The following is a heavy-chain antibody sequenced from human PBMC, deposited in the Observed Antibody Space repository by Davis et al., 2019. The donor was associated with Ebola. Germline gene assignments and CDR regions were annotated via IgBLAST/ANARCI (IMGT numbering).Heavy chain of an antibody. Sequence: HTGGSLRLSCAASGFTFNNYYMHRVPQAPGKGLEWVARIKTDGSTTRYADSVKGRFTISRDNPKNTLYLQMNSLRGEDTAVYYCVRDTSHQLPHWLYYFYGMDVWGQGTTVTVSS. CDR1: GFTFNNYY. J-gene: IGHJ6*02. V-gene: IGHV3-74*01. D-gene: IGHD2-2*01. CDR2: IKTDGSTT. CDR3: VRDTSHQLPHWLYYFYGMDV.